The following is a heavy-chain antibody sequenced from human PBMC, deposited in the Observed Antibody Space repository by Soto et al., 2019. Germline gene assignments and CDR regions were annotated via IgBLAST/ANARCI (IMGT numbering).Heavy chain of an antibody. J-gene: IGHJ5*02. CDR3: AREGYSGYDYHWFDP. D-gene: IGHD5-12*01. CDR1: GYTFTSYA. V-gene: IGHV1-3*01. Sequence: ASVKVSCKASGYTFTSYAMHWVRQAPGQRLEWMGWINAGNGNTKYSQKFQGRVTITRDTSASTAYMELSSLRSEDTAVYYCAREGYSGYDYHWFDPWGQGTLVTVSS. CDR2: INAGNGNT.